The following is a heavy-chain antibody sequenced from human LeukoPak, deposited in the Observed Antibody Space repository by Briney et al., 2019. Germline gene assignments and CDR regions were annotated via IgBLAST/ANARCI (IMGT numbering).Heavy chain of an antibody. CDR1: GGSISSYY. V-gene: IGHV4-4*07. D-gene: IGHD3-10*01. CDR2: IYTSGST. J-gene: IGHJ5*02. CDR3: AIPRHSLITVVWFDP. Sequence: SETLSLTCTVSGGSISSYYWSWIRQPAGKGLEWIGRIYTSGSTNYNPSLKSRVTMSVDTSKNQFSLKLSSVTAADTAVYYCAIPRHSLITVVWFDPWGQGTLVTVSS.